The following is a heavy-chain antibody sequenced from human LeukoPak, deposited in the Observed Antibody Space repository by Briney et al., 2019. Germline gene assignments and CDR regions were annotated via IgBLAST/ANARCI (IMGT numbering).Heavy chain of an antibody. Sequence: SETLFLTCTVPGCSINCYYWSWVRQPPGKVLEWIGYIYYSGSTSYTPSLKSRLTISVYTSKNQFSPRLSSVTAAYTAVYYCARLGDYGSSDYWGQGTLVTVSS. CDR3: ARLGDYGSSDY. CDR2: IYYSGST. V-gene: IGHV4-59*01. J-gene: IGHJ4*02. CDR1: GCSINCYY. D-gene: IGHD4-17*01.